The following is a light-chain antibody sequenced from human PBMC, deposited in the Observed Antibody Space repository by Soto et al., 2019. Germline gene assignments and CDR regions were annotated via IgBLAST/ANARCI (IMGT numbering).Light chain of an antibody. V-gene: IGLV1-47*01. J-gene: IGLJ2*01. CDR1: NSNIGNKY. CDR2: RNN. CDR3: AAWDDGVGGPA. Sequence: QSALTQPPSASGTPGQRVTISCSGSNSNIGNKYVYWYQQLPGTAPKLVMYRNNHRPSGVPDRFSGSKSGTSASLAISGLRSEDEADYYCAAWDDGVGGPAFGGGTKLTAL.